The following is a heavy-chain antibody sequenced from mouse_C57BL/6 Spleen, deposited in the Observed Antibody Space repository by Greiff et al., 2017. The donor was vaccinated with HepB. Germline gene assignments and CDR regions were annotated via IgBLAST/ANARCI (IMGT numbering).Heavy chain of an antibody. CDR2: IDPSDSYT. CDR3: ARRGLRLLAMDY. J-gene: IGHJ4*01. CDR1: GYTFTSYW. D-gene: IGHD2-4*01. Sequence: QVQLQQPGAELVRPGTSVKLSCKASGYTFTSYWMHWVKQRPGQGLEWIGVIDPSDSYTNYNQKFKGKATLTVDTSSSTAYMQLSSLTSEDSAVYYCARRGLRLLAMDYWGQGTSVTVSS. V-gene: IGHV1-59*01.